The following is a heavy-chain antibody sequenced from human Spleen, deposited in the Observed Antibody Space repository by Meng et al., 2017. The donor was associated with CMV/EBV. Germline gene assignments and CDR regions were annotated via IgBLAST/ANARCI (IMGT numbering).Heavy chain of an antibody. CDR2: ISVYNGNT. CDR3: ARDYGGNFNGDWFDP. D-gene: IGHD4-23*01. V-gene: IGHV1-18*01. J-gene: IGHJ5*02. Sequence: VQPVQSGAEVQKPGASVKVSRKPSGYICTAYGISWVRQAPGQGLEWMGGISVYNGNTKYAQKLQGRVTMTTDTSTSTAYMEVRSLRSDDTAVYYCARDYGGNFNGDWFDPWGQGTLVTVSS. CDR1: GYICTAYG.